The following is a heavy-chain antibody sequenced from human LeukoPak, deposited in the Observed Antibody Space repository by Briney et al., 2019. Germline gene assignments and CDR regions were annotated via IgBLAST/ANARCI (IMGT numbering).Heavy chain of an antibody. CDR2: IYYSGST. Sequence: SQALSLTCTVSGGSISSGGYYWSWIRQHPGKGLEWIGYIYYSGSTYYNPSLKSRVTISVDTSKNQFSLKLSSVTAADTAVYYCARGLSGITAGRFAFDIWGQGTMVTVSS. D-gene: IGHD1-14*01. J-gene: IGHJ3*02. CDR3: ARGLSGITAGRFAFDI. V-gene: IGHV4-31*03. CDR1: GGSISSGGYY.